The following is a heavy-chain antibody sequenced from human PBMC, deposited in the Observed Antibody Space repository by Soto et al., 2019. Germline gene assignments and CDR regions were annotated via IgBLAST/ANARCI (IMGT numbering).Heavy chain of an antibody. CDR2: ISSSSSTI. V-gene: IGHV3-48*02. Sequence: GGSLRLSCAASGFTFSSYSMNWVRQAPGKGLEWVSYISSSSSTIYYADSVKGRFTISRDNAKNSLYLQMNSLRDEDTAVYYCARSLSTPVIVVVKVLDYWGQGTLVTVSS. CDR1: GFTFSSYS. CDR3: ARSLSTPVIVVVKVLDY. J-gene: IGHJ4*02. D-gene: IGHD3-22*01.